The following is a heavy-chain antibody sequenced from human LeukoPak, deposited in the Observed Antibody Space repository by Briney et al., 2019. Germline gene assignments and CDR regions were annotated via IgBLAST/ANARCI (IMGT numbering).Heavy chain of an antibody. D-gene: IGHD3-3*01. CDR2: SNPNSGGT. CDR3: ARGSTRITIFGVVPQNAFDI. Sequence: ASVTVSCKVAGYTLTELSMYRVRQAPGQWLEWMGCSNPNSGGTNYAQKFQGWVTMTRDTSISTAYMELSRLRSDDTAVYYCARGSTRITIFGVVPQNAFDIWGQGTMVTVSS. J-gene: IGHJ3*02. V-gene: IGHV1-2*04. CDR1: GYTLTELS.